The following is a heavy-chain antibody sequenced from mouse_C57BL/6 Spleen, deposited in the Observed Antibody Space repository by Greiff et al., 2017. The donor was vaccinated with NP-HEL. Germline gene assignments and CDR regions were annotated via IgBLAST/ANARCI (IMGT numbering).Heavy chain of an antibody. J-gene: IGHJ2*01. V-gene: IGHV7-3*01. CDR1: GFTFTDYY. CDR3: ARWEATVTDYFDY. D-gene: IGHD2-13*01. CDR2: IRNKANGYTT. Sequence: DVKLVESGGGLVQPGGSLSLSCAASGFTFTDYYMSWVRQPPGKALEWLGFIRNKANGYTTEYSASVKGRFTISRDNSQSILYLQMNALRAEDSATYYCARWEATVTDYFDYWGQGTTLTVSS.